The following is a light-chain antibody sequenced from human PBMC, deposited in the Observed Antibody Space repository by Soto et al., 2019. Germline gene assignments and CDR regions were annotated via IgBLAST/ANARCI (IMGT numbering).Light chain of an antibody. J-gene: IGKJ1*01. Sequence: DIQMTQSPSTLSASEGDRVTITCRASQSISPWLAWYQQKPGKAPNLVIYKASTLESGVPSRFSGSGSGTEFTLTISSLQPDDFATYYCQQYSDYSGTFGQGTKVDIK. CDR1: QSISPW. CDR2: KAS. CDR3: QQYSDYSGT. V-gene: IGKV1-5*03.